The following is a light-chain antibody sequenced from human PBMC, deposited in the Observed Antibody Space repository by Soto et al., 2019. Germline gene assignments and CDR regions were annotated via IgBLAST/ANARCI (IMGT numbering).Light chain of an antibody. CDR1: SSDVGGYNY. Sequence: QSALTQPASVSGSPGQSITISCTGTSSDVGGYNYVSWYQQHPGKAPKLMIYDVSKRPSGVPDRFSGSKYGNTASLTISGLQAEDEADYYCCSYAGSYTLYVFGTGTKVTVL. V-gene: IGLV2-11*01. CDR3: CSYAGSYTLYV. J-gene: IGLJ1*01. CDR2: DVS.